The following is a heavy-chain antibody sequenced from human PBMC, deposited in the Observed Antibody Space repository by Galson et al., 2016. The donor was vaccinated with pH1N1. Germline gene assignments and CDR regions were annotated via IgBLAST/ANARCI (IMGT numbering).Heavy chain of an antibody. D-gene: IGHD3-22*01. CDR2: INHSGST. CDR3: ASVSTMMVLVVGYYYCYCMDV. J-gene: IGHJ6*03. V-gene: IGHV4-34*01. Sequence: SETLSLTCADYGGSFSDSSLTWIRLSPGKGLERIGEINHSGSTNYNPSLKSRVTISVDTSKNQFSLKLSSVPASDTAVYYCASVSTMMVLVVGYYYCYCMDVWGKGTTVTVS. CDR1: GGSFSDSS.